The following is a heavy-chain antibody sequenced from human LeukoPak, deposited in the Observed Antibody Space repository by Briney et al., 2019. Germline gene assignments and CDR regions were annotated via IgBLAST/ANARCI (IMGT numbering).Heavy chain of an antibody. D-gene: IGHD6-19*01. CDR2: ISGGGGST. Sequence: GYLSLYSVASGFTFNNNGMSRVAPAPGQGLEWVSDISGGGGSTYYADSVKGRFTFSRDNSKNTLYLQMNSLRAEDTAVYYCAKGSRVAVPGYLDFWGQGTLVTVSS. CDR1: GFTFNNNG. J-gene: IGHJ4*02. V-gene: IGHV3-23*01. CDR3: AKGSRVAVPGYLDF.